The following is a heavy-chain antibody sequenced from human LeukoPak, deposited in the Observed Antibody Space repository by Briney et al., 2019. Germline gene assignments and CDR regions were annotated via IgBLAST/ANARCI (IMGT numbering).Heavy chain of an antibody. V-gene: IGHV3-66*02. D-gene: IGHD2-2*01. CDR3: ARSTRALVPTADDAFDI. J-gene: IGHJ3*02. CDR1: GFTVSRNY. Sequence: GGSLRLSCAASGFTVSRNYMNWVRQAPGKGLEWVSIIHSVGTTYYADSVKGRCTISRDYSKNTLYLQMNSLRVEDTAVYYGARSTRALVPTADDAFDIWGQGTMVTVSS. CDR2: IHSVGTT.